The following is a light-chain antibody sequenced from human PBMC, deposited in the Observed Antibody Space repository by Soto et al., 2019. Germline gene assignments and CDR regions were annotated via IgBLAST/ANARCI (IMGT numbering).Light chain of an antibody. V-gene: IGLV2-14*03. CDR3: TSYTSDSSVI. J-gene: IGLJ2*01. CDR1: SSDIGGYRY. Sequence: QSALTQPASVSGSPGQSVTISCTGTSSDIGGYRYVSWYQQRPGKAPKLMIHDVTNRPSGVSDRFSGSKSGNTASLTISGLQAEDEAYYYCTSYTSDSSVIFGGGTKLTVL. CDR2: DVT.